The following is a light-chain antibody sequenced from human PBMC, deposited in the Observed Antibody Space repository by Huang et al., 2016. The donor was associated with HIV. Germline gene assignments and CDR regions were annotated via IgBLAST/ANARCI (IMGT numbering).Light chain of an antibody. V-gene: IGKV1-8*01. CDR2: AAS. Sequence: AIRITQSPSSLSASTGDRVTITCRASQGIHNYLAWYQQKPGKAPKRLIYAASTLQSGVPSRFSGSGSGTDFTLTISCLQSEDFATYYCQHYYSYPLTFGGGTKVEIK. CDR1: QGIHNY. CDR3: QHYYSYPLT. J-gene: IGKJ4*01.